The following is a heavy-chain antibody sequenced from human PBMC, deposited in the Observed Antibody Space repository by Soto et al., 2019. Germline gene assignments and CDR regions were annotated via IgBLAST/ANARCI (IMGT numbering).Heavy chain of an antibody. V-gene: IGHV3-30*03. J-gene: IGHJ4*02. D-gene: IGHD6-19*01. CDR1: GFTFSDYG. CDR2: ISSDGSHD. Sequence: GGSLRLSCAASGFTFSDYGMHWVRQTPGKGLEWVAVISSDGSHDFYTDSVKGRFTISRDNSKNTLYLQMNSLRAEDTAVYYCARGNSIAGAGSAFWGQGTLVTLSS. CDR3: ARGNSIAGAGSAF.